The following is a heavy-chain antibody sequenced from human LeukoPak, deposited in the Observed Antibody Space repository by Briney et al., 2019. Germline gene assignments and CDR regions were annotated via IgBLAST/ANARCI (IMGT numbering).Heavy chain of an antibody. CDR3: ARSFYNTGGWFDP. V-gene: IGHV4-59*08. J-gene: IGHJ5*02. CDR2: IYHSGST. CDR1: GGSISGYF. D-gene: IGHD5-24*01. Sequence: SETLSLTCTVSGGSISGYFWTWIRQPPGKGLEWIGSIYHSGSTDYNASLKSRVTISVDTSKNQFSLKLSSVTDADTAMYYCARSFYNTGGWFDPWGQGTLVTVSS.